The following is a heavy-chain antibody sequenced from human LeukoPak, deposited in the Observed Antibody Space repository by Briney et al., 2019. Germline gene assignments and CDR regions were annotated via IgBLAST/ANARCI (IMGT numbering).Heavy chain of an antibody. CDR1: GGTFSSYA. CDR3: ARDLSSTVYYYYYMDV. Sequence: SVKVSCKASGGTFSSYAISWVRQAPGQGLEWMGRIIPIFGTANYAQKFQGRVTITADESTSTAYMELSSLRSEDTAVYYCARDLSSTVYYYYYMDVWGKGTTVTVSS. CDR2: IIPIFGTA. V-gene: IGHV1-69*15. D-gene: IGHD4-11*01. J-gene: IGHJ6*03.